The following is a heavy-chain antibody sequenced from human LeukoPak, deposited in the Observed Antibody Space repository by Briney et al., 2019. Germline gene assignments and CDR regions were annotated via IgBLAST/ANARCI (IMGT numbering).Heavy chain of an antibody. Sequence: GGSLRLSCAASGFTFSSYDMHWVRQATGKGLEWVSAIGTAGDTYYPGSVKGRFTISRDNAKNSLYLQMNSLRGEDTALYYCAKAPNYYDGSGYYEYWGQGTLVSVSS. V-gene: IGHV3-13*01. J-gene: IGHJ4*02. CDR1: GFTFSSYD. CDR2: IGTAGDT. CDR3: AKAPNYYDGSGYYEY. D-gene: IGHD3-22*01.